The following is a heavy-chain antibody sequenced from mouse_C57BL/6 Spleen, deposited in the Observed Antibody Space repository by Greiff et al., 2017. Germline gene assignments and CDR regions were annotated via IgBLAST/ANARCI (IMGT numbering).Heavy chain of an antibody. J-gene: IGHJ2*01. CDR3: ARETTVVEGVYFDY. V-gene: IGHV5-16*01. D-gene: IGHD1-1*01. Sequence: EVKVVESEGGLVQPGSSMKLSCTASGFTFSDYYMAWVRQVPEKGLEWVANINYDGSSTYYLDSLKSRFIISRDNAKNILYLQMSSLKSEDTATYYCARETTVVEGVYFDYWGQGTTLTVSS. CDR2: INYDGSST. CDR1: GFTFSDYY.